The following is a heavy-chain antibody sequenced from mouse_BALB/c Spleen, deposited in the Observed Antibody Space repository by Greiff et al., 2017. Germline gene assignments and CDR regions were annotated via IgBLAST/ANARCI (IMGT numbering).Heavy chain of an antibody. J-gene: IGHJ2*01. CDR1: GFTFSSYA. D-gene: IGHD1-1*02. CDR2: ISSGGSYT. Sequence: EVQRVESGGGLVKPGGSLKLSCAASGFTFSSYAMSWVRQSPEKRLEWVAEISSGGSYTYYPDTVTGRFTISRDNAKNTLYLEMSSLRSEDTAMYYCAREFGIYAYCDYWGQGTTLTVSS. V-gene: IGHV5-9-4*01. CDR3: AREFGIYAYCDY.